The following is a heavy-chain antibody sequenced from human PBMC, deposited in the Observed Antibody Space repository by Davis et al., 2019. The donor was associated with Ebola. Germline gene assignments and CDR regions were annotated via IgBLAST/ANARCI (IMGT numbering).Heavy chain of an antibody. CDR1: GFTFSGSA. CDR3: EVAVAGTGYMDV. Sequence: PGGSLRLSCAASGFTFSGSAMHWVRQPSGKGLEWVGRIRSKANSYATAYAASVKGRFTISREDSKNTAYLQMNSLKTEDTAVYYCEVAVAGTGYMDVWGQGTTVTVSS. CDR2: IRSKANSYAT. D-gene: IGHD6-19*01. V-gene: IGHV3-73*01. J-gene: IGHJ6*02.